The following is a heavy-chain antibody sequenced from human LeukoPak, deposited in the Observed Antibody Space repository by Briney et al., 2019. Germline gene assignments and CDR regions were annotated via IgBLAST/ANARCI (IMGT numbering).Heavy chain of an antibody. J-gene: IGHJ4*02. V-gene: IGHV3-48*04. CDR1: GFAFSTYS. CDR3: ARCSSTSCPDY. D-gene: IGHD2-2*01. Sequence: GGSLRLSCAASGFAFSTYSIDWVRQAPGKGLEWLSYISSSSSTIYYADSVKGRFTVSRDNAENLVYLQMNSLGAEDTAVYYCARCSSTSCPDYWGQGTLVTVSS. CDR2: ISSSSSTI.